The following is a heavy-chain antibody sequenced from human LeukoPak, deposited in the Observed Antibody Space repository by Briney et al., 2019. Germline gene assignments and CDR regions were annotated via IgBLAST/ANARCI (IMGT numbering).Heavy chain of an antibody. CDR1: GFTVSSNY. CDR2: IYSGGST. Sequence: GGSLRLSCAASGFTVSSNYMSWVRQAPGKGLEWVSVIYSGGSTYYADSVKGRFTISRDNSKNTLYLQMNSLRAEDTAVYYCARDQYYDILAGYYSHLYYWGQGTLVTVSS. J-gene: IGHJ4*02. V-gene: IGHV3-53*01. CDR3: ARDQYYDILAGYYSHLYY. D-gene: IGHD3-9*01.